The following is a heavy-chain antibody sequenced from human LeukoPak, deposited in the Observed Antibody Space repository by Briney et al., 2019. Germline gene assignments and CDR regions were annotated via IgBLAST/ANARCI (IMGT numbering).Heavy chain of an antibody. CDR3: AKGYYDSTGYPLRPSFDY. D-gene: IGHD3-22*01. V-gene: IGHV3-23*01. J-gene: IGHJ4*02. Sequence: GGSLRLSCAASGFTFSSYAMSWVRQAPGKGLEWVSAISGSGGSTYYADSAKGRFTISRDNSKNTLYLQMNSLRVEDTAVYYCAKGYYDSTGYPLRPSFDYWGQGTLVTVSS. CDR1: GFTFSSYA. CDR2: ISGSGGST.